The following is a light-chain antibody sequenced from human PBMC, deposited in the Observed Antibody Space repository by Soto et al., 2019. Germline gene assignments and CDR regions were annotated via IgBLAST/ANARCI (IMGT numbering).Light chain of an antibody. Sequence: EIVMTQSPATLSVSPGERATHSCRASQSVSSNLAWYQQKPGQAPRLLIYGASTRATGIPARFSGSGSGTEFTLTISSLQSEDFAVYYCQQYNNWPPLTFGGGNKVEIQ. CDR3: QQYNNWPPLT. CDR2: GAS. J-gene: IGKJ4*01. V-gene: IGKV3-15*01. CDR1: QSVSSN.